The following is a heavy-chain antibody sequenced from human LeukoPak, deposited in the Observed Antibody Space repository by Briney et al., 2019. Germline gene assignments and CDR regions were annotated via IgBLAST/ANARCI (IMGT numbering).Heavy chain of an antibody. D-gene: IGHD1-14*01. V-gene: IGHV4-31*03. Sequence: SETLSLTCTVSGGSLSSGGYYWGWIRKHPGMGLEWIGSIYYSGSTYYTPSLKSRVNISVDTSKSQFALNLTSVTAADTAVYYCTRVSSARNGFDYWGQGTLVTVSS. CDR3: TRVSSARNGFDY. CDR2: IYYSGST. J-gene: IGHJ4*02. CDR1: GGSLSSGGYY.